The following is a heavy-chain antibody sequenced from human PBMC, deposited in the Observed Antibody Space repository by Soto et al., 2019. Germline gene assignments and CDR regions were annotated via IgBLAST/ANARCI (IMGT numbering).Heavy chain of an antibody. D-gene: IGHD2-21*02. CDR2: SSDRRTGNT. J-gene: IGHJ4*02. CDR1: GFTFSSYT. CDR3: TTWLTAHFDY. Sequence: PGGSLRLSCAASGFTFSSYTLNWVRRAPGKGLEWVATSSDRRTGNTHYSDSVRGRFTLSRDYSRNILFLQMNSLRADDTALYYCTTWLTAHFDYCGRGTKVTVYS. V-gene: IGHV3-23*01.